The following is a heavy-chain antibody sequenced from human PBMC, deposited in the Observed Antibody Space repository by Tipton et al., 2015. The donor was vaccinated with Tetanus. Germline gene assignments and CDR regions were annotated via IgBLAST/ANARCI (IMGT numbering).Heavy chain of an antibody. CDR2: INHSGVT. D-gene: IGHD1-26*01. CDR1: GGSFSLYS. CDR3: ARNREVVRQVGTTRAFDL. V-gene: IGHV4-34*01. J-gene: IGHJ3*01. Sequence: TLSLTCAVYGGSFSLYSWTWIRQPPGKGLEWIGEINHSGVTKYNPSLNSRVSMSIDMSRKQFSLTLSSVTAADTAVYYCARNREVVRQVGTTRAFDLWGQGTLVTVSA.